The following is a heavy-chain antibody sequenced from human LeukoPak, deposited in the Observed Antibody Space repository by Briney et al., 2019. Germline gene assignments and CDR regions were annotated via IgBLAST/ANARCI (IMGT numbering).Heavy chain of an antibody. Sequence: GGSLRLSCAASGFTLSSNYISWVRQAPGKGLERVSVIYSGGSTYYADSVKGRFTISKDNYKNTLYLQMNSLRAEDTAVYYCARHRKNRLGYCSGGSCYSRPPDTRYDYYYYMDVWGKGTTVTISS. J-gene: IGHJ6*03. CDR2: IYSGGST. CDR1: GFTLSSNY. V-gene: IGHV3-53*01. D-gene: IGHD2-15*01. CDR3: ARHRKNRLGYCSGGSCYSRPPDTRYDYYYYMDV.